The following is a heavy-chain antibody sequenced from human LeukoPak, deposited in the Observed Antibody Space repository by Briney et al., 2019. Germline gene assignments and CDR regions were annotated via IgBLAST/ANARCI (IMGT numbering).Heavy chain of an antibody. J-gene: IGHJ4*02. CDR1: GFIFRNYA. Sequence: PGASLRLSCAASGFIFRNYAMSWVRQAPGKGLEWVSAITGSGGTSWYADSVKGHFTISRDNSKNTLYLQTNSLGADDTAVYYCAKWGDYDGLTGYDSDCWGQGTLVTVSS. V-gene: IGHV3-23*01. CDR2: ITGSGGTS. D-gene: IGHD3-9*01. CDR3: AKWGDYDGLTGYDSDC.